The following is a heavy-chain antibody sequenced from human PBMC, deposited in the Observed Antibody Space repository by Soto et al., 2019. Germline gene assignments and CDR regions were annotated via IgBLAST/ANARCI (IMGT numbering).Heavy chain of an antibody. Sequence: GGSLRLSCAAYGFTFRNDGMHWVRQAPGKGLEGVAVIWYDGSNKYYAGSVKGRFTISRDNSKNTLYVQMNSLRADATAVYYCARYFRPILHADTGFGFDSCGEGTLVTVS. V-gene: IGHV3-33*01. J-gene: IGHJ4*02. CDR3: ARYFRPILHADTGFGFDS. CDR1: GFTFRNDG. CDR2: IWYDGSNK. D-gene: IGHD2-8*02.